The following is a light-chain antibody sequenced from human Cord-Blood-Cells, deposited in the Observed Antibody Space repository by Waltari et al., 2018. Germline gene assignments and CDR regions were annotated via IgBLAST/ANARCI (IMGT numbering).Light chain of an antibody. J-gene: IGLJ1*01. Sequence: QSALTQPASVSGSPGQSITISCTGTSSDVGGYNYVSWYQQHPGKAPKLMIYDVSKRPSGVSNLFAGSKSGDTASLTISGVQAEDEADYYCSSYTSSSTYVFGTGTKVTVL. CDR3: SSYTSSSTYV. V-gene: IGLV2-14*01. CDR2: DVS. CDR1: SSDVGGYNY.